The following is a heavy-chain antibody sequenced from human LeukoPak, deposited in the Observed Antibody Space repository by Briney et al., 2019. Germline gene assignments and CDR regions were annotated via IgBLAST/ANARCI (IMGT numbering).Heavy chain of an antibody. CDR3: ARHGGPYYYDSSGSSFDY. Sequence: SETLSLTCAVYGGSFSGYYWSWIRKPPGKGMEWIGEINHSGSTNYNPSLKSRVTISVDTSKNQFSLKLSSVTAADTAVYYCARHGGPYYYDSSGSSFDYWGQGTLVTVSS. CDR1: GGSFSGYY. D-gene: IGHD3-22*01. J-gene: IGHJ4*02. CDR2: INHSGST. V-gene: IGHV4-34*01.